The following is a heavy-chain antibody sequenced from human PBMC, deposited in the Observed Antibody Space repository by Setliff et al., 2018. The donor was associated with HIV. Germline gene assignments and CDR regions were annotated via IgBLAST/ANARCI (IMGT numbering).Heavy chain of an antibody. Sequence: SETLSLTCAVYGGSFSSYYWSWIRQPPGKGLEWIAEINHSGNTNYNPSLKSRVTISVVTSKSHFSLKVTSVTAADTAVYYCARVGTLVIKGVWYFDLWGRGTLVTVPQ. D-gene: IGHD3-9*01. CDR3: ARVGTLVIKGVWYFDL. J-gene: IGHJ2*01. CDR2: INHSGNT. CDR1: GGSFSSYY. V-gene: IGHV4-34*01.